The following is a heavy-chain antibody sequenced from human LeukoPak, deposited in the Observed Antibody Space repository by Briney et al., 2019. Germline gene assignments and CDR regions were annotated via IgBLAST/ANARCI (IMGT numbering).Heavy chain of an antibody. CDR2: INPSGGST. CDR1: GYTFTSYY. V-gene: IGHV1-46*01. Sequence: WASVKVSCKASGYTFTSYYMHWVRQAPGQGLEWMGIINPSGGSTSYAQKFQGRVTMTRDTSTSTVYMELSSLRSEDTAVYYCARDRGITMIVVPLGNWFDPWGQGTLVTVSS. CDR3: ARDRGITMIVVPLGNWFDP. D-gene: IGHD3-22*01. J-gene: IGHJ5*02.